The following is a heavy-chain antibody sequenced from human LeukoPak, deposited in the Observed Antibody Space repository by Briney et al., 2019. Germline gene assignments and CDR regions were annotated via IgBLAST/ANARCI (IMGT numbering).Heavy chain of an antibody. D-gene: IGHD3-10*01. J-gene: IGHJ5*02. CDR2: ISAYNGNT. V-gene: IGHV1-18*01. CDR1: GYTFTSYG. CDR3: ARDLGIELLWFGEYSTPFDP. Sequence: GASVKVSCKASGYTFTSYGISWVRQAPGQGLEWMGWISAYNGNTNYAQKLQGRVTMTTDTSTSTAYMELRSLRSDDTAVYYCARDLGIELLWFGEYSTPFDPWGQGTLVTVSS.